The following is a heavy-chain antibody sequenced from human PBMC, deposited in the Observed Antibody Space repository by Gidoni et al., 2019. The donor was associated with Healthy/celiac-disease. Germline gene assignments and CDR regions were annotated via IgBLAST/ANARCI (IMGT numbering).Heavy chain of an antibody. CDR3: ARGMSNSGGSCYWFDP. V-gene: IGHV1-8*01. D-gene: IGHD2-15*01. Sequence: QVQLVQSGAEVKKPAASVKVSCKVPGYTFTSYDINWVRQANGQGLEWMGWMNPNSGNTGYAQKFQGRVTMTRNTSISTAYMELSSLRSEDTAVYYCARGMSNSGGSCYWFDPWGQGTLVTVSS. CDR2: MNPNSGNT. CDR1: GYTFTSYD. J-gene: IGHJ5*02.